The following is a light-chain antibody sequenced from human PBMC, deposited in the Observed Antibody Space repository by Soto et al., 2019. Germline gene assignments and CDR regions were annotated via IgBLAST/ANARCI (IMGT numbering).Light chain of an antibody. CDR3: SSYTASNILEV. Sequence: QSVLTQPPSVSGAPGQRVTISCTGSSSNIGASSDVHWYQQLTGAAPKLLIYGNTNRPSGVSDRFSASKSGTSASLAITGLQAEDEADYYCSSYTASNILEVFGTGTKVTVL. CDR2: GNT. J-gene: IGLJ1*01. V-gene: IGLV1-40*01. CDR1: SSNIGASSD.